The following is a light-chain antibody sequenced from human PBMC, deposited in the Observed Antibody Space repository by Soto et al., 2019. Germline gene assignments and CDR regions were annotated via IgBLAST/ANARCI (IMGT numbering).Light chain of an antibody. CDR2: DAS. CDR3: QQRINWPLT. Sequence: EIVLTQSPATLSLSPGERATLSCRASQSVDSYLAWYQQRPGQAPRLLVYDASNRATGIPARFSGSGSGTDFTLTISSLEPEDFVVYYCQQRINWPLTFGGGTKVEIK. J-gene: IGKJ4*01. CDR1: QSVDSY. V-gene: IGKV3-11*01.